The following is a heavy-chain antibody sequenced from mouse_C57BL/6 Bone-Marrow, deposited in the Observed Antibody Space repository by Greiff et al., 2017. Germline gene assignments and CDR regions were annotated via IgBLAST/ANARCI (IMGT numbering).Heavy chain of an antibody. V-gene: IGHV5-16*01. Sequence: EVQVVESEGGLVQPGSSMKLSCTASGFTFSDYYMAWVRQVPEKGLEWVANINYDGSSTYYLDSLKSRFIISRDNAKNILYLQMSSLKSEDSATYYCARGLEYGSSSWYFDVWGTGTTVTVSS. D-gene: IGHD1-1*01. CDR1: GFTFSDYY. CDR3: ARGLEYGSSSWYFDV. J-gene: IGHJ1*03. CDR2: INYDGSST.